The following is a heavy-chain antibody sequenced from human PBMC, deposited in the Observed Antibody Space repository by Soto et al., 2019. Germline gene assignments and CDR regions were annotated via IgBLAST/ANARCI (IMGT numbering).Heavy chain of an antibody. J-gene: IGHJ4*02. V-gene: IGHV4-61*01. D-gene: IGHD6-6*01. CDR1: GGSVTNSSYY. CDR3: ARGGSSDPHDY. Sequence: TSETLSLTCTVSGGSVTNSSYYWGWIRQPPGKGLEWIGYVYYSGSTNYNPSLKSRVTISVDTSKNQFSLKLSSVTAADTAVYYCARGGSSDPHDYWGQGTLVTVS. CDR2: VYYSGST.